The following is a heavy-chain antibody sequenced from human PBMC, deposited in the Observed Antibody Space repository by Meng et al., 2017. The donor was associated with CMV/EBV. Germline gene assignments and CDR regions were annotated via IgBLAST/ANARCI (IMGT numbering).Heavy chain of an antibody. CDR3: VKTIDAVRYLEWSGSGPTTNSDLDS. Sequence: APPAPGGGLEWVSTITPGGGRTYYADSVKGRFTISRDHSKKAVSLQMHSLRVDDTAMYFCVKTIDAVRYLEWSGSGPTTNSDLDSWGPGTLVTVSS. V-gene: IGHV3-23*01. J-gene: IGHJ1*01. D-gene: IGHD3-3*01. CDR2: ITPGGGRT.